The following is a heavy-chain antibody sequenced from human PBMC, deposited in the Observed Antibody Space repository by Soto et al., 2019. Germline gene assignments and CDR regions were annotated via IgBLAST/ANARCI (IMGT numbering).Heavy chain of an antibody. D-gene: IGHD3-10*02. CDR2: IKSKTDGGAT. V-gene: IGHV3-15*07. CDR3: ATDMLRTDAFDI. Sequence: ELQLVESGGGLVKPGGSLRLSCAASGFTYSDAWMNWVHQAPGRGLEWVGRIKSKTDGGATDYAAPVKGRLRISRDDSKNTLFLQMNSLKTDDTAVYYCATDMLRTDAFDIWGQGTMVTVSS. CDR1: GFTYSDAW. J-gene: IGHJ3*02.